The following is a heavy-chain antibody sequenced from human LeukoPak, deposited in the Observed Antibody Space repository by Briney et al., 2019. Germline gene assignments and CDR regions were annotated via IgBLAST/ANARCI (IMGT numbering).Heavy chain of an antibody. CDR2: IRYDGNNK. CDR1: GFTFSTYG. D-gene: IGHD2-21*02. J-gene: IGHJ1*01. V-gene: IGHV3-30*02. CDR3: AKVSRAYCGGDCYEYFQL. Sequence: GGSLRLSCAASGFTFSTYGMHWVRQAPGKGLEWVAFIRYDGNNKYYADSVKGRFTISRDNSKNTLFPQMNSLRAEDTAVYYCAKVSRAYCGGDCYEYFQLWGQGTLITVSS.